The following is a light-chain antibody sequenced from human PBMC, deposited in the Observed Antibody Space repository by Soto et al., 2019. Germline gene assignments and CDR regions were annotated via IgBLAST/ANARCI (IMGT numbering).Light chain of an antibody. CDR2: STR. J-gene: IGLJ2*01. CDR1: TGAVTSGYY. CDR3: LLYYAGAQE. V-gene: IGLV7-43*01. Sequence: QAVVTQEPSLTVSPGGTVTLTCASSTGAVTSGYYASWFQQKPGQARRALIYSTRNKYSWTPARFSGSLLGGKAALTLSGVQPEDEAEYYCLLYYAGAQEFGGGTQLTVL.